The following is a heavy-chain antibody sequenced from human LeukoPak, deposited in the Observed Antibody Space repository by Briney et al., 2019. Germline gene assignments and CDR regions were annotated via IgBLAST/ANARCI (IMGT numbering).Heavy chain of an antibody. D-gene: IGHD1-26*01. V-gene: IGHV1-69*13. CDR3: ATGGVGATTPDYYYGMDV. Sequence: GASVKVSCKASGGTFSSYAISWVRQAPGQGLEWMGGIIPIFGTANYAQKFQGRVTITADESTSTAYMELSSLRSEDTAVYYCATGGVGATTPDYYYGMDVWGQGTTVTVSS. CDR1: GGTFSSYA. CDR2: IIPIFGTA. J-gene: IGHJ6*02.